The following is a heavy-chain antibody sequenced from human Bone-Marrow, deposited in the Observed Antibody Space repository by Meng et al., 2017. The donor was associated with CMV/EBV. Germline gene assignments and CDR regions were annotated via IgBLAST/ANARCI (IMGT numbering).Heavy chain of an antibody. Sequence: SETLSLTCAVYGGSFSGYYWSWIRQPPGKGLEWIGEINHSGSTNYNPSLKSRVTISVDTSKNQFSLKLRSVTAADTAVYYCARERRRTYYYDKGFDPWGQGTLVTVSS. CDR2: INHSGST. V-gene: IGHV4-34*01. CDR1: GGSFSGYY. J-gene: IGHJ5*02. CDR3: ARERRRTYYYDKGFDP. D-gene: IGHD3-22*01.